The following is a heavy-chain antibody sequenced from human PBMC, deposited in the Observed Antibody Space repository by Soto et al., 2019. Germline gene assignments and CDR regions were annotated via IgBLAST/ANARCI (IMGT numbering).Heavy chain of an antibody. V-gene: IGHV1-3*01. D-gene: IGHD2-15*01. CDR3: AREGCSGGSCEIDY. CDR1: GYTFTSYA. J-gene: IGHJ4*02. CDR2: INAGNGNT. Sequence: GASVKVSCKASGYTFTSYAMHWVRQAPGQRLEWMGWINAGNGNTKYSQKFQGRVTITRDTSASTAYMELSSLRSEDTAVYYCAREGCSGGSCEIDYWGQGTLVTVSS.